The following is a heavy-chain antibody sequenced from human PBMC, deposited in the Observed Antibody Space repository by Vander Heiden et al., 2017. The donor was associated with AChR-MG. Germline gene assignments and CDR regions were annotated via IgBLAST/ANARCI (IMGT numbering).Heavy chain of an antibody. D-gene: IGHD3-22*01. CDR3: ARGGQDYYDSSGYYYDNY. V-gene: IGHV3-21*01. Sequence: EVQLVESGGGLVKPGGSLRLSCAASGFTFSSYSMNWVRQAPGKGLEWVSSISSSSSYIYYADSVKGRFTISRDNAKNSLYLQMNSLRAEDTAVYYCARGGQDYYDSSGYYYDNYWGQGTLVTVSS. CDR2: ISSSSSYI. J-gene: IGHJ4*02. CDR1: GFTFSSYS.